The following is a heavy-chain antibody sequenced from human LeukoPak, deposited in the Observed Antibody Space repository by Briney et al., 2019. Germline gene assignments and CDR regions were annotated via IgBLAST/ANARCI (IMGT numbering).Heavy chain of an antibody. CDR3: ARQRCSGGGCYSDY. Sequence: GEPLQISCKGSGYLFAIYWIGWVRQLPGKGLEWMGIIYPGDSDTTYSPSFQGQVTISADKSISTAYLQWSSLKAADTAMYYGARQRCSGGGCYSDYWGQGTLVTVSS. CDR2: IYPGDSDT. CDR1: GYLFAIYW. D-gene: IGHD2-15*01. V-gene: IGHV5-51*01. J-gene: IGHJ4*02.